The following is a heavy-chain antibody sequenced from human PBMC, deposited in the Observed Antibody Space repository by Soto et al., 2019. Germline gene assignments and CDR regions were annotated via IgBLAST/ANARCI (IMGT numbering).Heavy chain of an antibody. J-gene: IGHJ6*03. CDR2: TYYKSKWYY. CDR3: ARGSWDDVSGHYYMDV. D-gene: IGHD1-1*01. CDR1: GDSFSSNSAG. V-gene: IGHV6-1*01. Sequence: SQTLSLTCDISGDSFSSNSAGWNWIRQTPSRGLEWLGRTYYKSKWYYTYAASVKSRITVSPDTSKNQFSLQLTSVTPEDTAVYYCARGSWDDVSGHYYMDVWDKGTTVTAP.